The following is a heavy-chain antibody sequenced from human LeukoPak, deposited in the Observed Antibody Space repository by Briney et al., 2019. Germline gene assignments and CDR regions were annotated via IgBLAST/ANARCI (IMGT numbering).Heavy chain of an antibody. CDR3: AREHSGSYYDPFDY. CDR2: ISSSGSTI. D-gene: IGHD1-26*01. J-gene: IGHJ4*02. CDR1: GFTFDDYG. V-gene: IGHV3-11*04. Sequence: GGSLRLSCAASGFTFDDYGMSWVRQAPGKGLEWVSYISSSGSTIYYADSVKGRFAISRDNAKNSLYLQMNSLRAEDTAVYYCAREHSGSYYDPFDYWGQGTLVTVSS.